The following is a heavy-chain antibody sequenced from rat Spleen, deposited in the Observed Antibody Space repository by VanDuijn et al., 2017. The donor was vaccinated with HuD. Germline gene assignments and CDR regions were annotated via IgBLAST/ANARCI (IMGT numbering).Heavy chain of an antibody. CDR3: VREAFGVDY. Sequence: EVQLVESGGGLVQPGRSLKLSCAASGFTFSNYGMAWVRQAPGKGLEWIGEINKDSSTIKYTPSLKEKLTISRDNAQHTLYLQMSKLGSEDTAIYYCVREAFGVDYWGQGVMVTVSS. CDR1: GFTFSNYG. V-gene: IGHV4-2*01. D-gene: IGHD4-3*01. J-gene: IGHJ2*01. CDR2: INKDSSTI.